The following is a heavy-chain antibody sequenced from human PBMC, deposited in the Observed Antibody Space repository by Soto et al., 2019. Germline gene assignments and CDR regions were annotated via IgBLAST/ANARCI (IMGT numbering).Heavy chain of an antibody. D-gene: IGHD3-22*01. Sequence: QVQLLQSGAEVKKPGSSVKVSCRVSGGNFRRYSVSWVRQAPGQGLEWVGGTVPLFGTTNYAQRFQGRVTITAAETTGTAYMELTTLTSDDTAVYYCARPDEGGYSSDHPYYYALDLWGQGTAVTVTS. V-gene: IGHV1-69*01. CDR1: GGNFRRYS. CDR2: TVPLFGTT. CDR3: ARPDEGGYSSDHPYYYALDL. J-gene: IGHJ6*02.